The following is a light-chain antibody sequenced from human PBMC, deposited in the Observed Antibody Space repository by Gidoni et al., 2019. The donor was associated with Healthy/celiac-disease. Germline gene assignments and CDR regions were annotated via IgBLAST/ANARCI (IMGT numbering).Light chain of an antibody. V-gene: IGLV2-14*03. J-gene: IGLJ2*01. CDR3: TSYTSSSTLGV. Sequence: QSALTQPASVSGSPGQPITISCTGASSDVGGYNYVTWYQPHPGTAPKLMIYDVSKRPSGVSNRCSGSKSGNSASLTISGLQAEDEADYYCTSYTSSSTLGVFGGGTKLTVL. CDR2: DVS. CDR1: SSDVGGYNY.